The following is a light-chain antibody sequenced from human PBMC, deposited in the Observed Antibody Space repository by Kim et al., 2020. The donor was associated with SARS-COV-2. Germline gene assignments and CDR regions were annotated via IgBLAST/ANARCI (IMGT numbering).Light chain of an antibody. J-gene: IGKJ3*01. CDR1: QNGSSN. CDR2: GAT. Sequence: SPWQGESPTRSGRASQNGSSNAGWYQQKAGQAPRLLNCGATTSATGTPARFSGSESATEFTLTIRRLQSDDVAVYYCQQYNTRSNFGPGTKVDIK. CDR3: QQYNTRSN. V-gene: IGKV3-15*01.